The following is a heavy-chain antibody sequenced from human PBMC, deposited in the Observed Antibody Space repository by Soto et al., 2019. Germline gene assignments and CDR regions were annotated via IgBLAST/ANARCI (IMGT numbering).Heavy chain of an antibody. Sequence: GGSLRLSCSASGFTLTNYWVSWVRQAPGKGLEWVANINQGGSTRYYVDSVRGRFTISRDNAKNSVYLQMNSLRAEDTAVYYCARAIAAAGSYWGQGTLVTVSS. V-gene: IGHV3-7*05. CDR2: INQGGSTR. CDR1: GFTLTNYW. J-gene: IGHJ4*02. CDR3: ARAIAAAGSY. D-gene: IGHD6-25*01.